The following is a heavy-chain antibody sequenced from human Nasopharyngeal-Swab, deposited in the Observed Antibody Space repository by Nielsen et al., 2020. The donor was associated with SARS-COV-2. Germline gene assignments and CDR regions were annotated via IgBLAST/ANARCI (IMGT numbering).Heavy chain of an antibody. D-gene: IGHD3-16*01. V-gene: IGHV3-30*04. CDR1: GFTFSSYA. J-gene: IGHJ4*02. Sequence: SLKISCAASGFTFSSYAMHWVRQAPGKGLEWVAVISYDGSNKYYADSVKGRFTISRDNSKNSMYLQMNSLRAEDTAVYYCAGGVDKWGRSLEGFDYWGQGTLVTVSS. CDR2: ISYDGSNK. CDR3: AGGVDKWGRSLEGFDY.